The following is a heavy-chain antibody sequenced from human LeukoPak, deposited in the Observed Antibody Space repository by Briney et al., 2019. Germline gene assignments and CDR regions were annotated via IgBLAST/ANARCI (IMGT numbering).Heavy chain of an antibody. D-gene: IGHD3-10*01. J-gene: IGHJ4*02. CDR1: GGSFSGYY. CDR3: ARGRGSGTYLGVDY. CDR2: INWNGGST. V-gene: IGHV3-20*04. Sequence: ETLSLTCAVYGGSFSGYYWSWIRQPPGKGLEWVSGINWNGGSTGYADSVKGRFTISRDNAKNSLYLQMNSLRAEDTALYYCARGRGSGTYLGVDYWGQGTLVTVSS.